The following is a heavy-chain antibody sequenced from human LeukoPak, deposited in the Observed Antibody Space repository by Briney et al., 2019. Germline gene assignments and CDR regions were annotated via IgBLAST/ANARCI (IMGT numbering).Heavy chain of an antibody. D-gene: IGHD5-18*01. CDR1: GDTFSNDG. J-gene: IGHJ4*02. CDR2: VSALNGNT. CDR3: ATLQPAAAHFEH. V-gene: IGHV1-18*01. Sequence: GASVKVSCTASGDTFSNDGVSWVRQAPGQGLEWMGWVSALNGNTNVAQKVQGRVTLTRDTSTGTAHMELRSLSSDDAALYYCATLQPAAAHFEHWGQGTLVTVST.